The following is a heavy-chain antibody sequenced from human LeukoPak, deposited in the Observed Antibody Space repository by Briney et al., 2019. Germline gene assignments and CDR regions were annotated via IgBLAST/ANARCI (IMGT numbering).Heavy chain of an antibody. J-gene: IGHJ2*01. CDR3: ARHQLLYWYFDL. Sequence: SETLSLTCTVSGGSISSYYWSWIRQPPGKGLEWIGYIYYSGSTNYNPSLKSRLTISVDTSKNQFSLKLSSVTAADTAVYYCARHQLLYWYFDLWGRGTLVTISS. V-gene: IGHV4-59*01. D-gene: IGHD2-2*01. CDR1: GGSISSYY. CDR2: IYYSGST.